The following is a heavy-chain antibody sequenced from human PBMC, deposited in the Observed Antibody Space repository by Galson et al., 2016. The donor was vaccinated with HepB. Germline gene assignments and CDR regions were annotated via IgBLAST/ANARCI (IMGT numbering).Heavy chain of an antibody. Sequence: ETLSLTCAVSGDSITGSPYSWGWIRQPPGKRLEWIGTMYHGGSAYFNPSFESRVTISVDTSKNQFSLHLRSVTAADTAVYYCARRPWVATHITEYFQHWGPGTLVTVSS. CDR3: ARRPWVATHITEYFQH. CDR1: GDSITGSPYS. V-gene: IGHV4-39*01. CDR2: MYHGGSA. D-gene: IGHD6-6*01. J-gene: IGHJ1*01.